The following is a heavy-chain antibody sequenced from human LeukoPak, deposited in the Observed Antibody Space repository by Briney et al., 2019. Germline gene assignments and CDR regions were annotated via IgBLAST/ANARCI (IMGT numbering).Heavy chain of an antibody. CDR3: ARRYDFWSGYYGWFDP. CDR2: ISISGYST. V-gene: IGHV3-11*04. Sequence: PGGSLRLSCAASGFTFNNYYMSWIRRAPGKGLEWISYISISGYSTYYADSVKGRFTISRDNAKNSLYLQMNNLRPEDTAFYYYARRYDFWSGYYGWFDPWGQGTLVTVSS. D-gene: IGHD3-3*01. CDR1: GFTFNNYY. J-gene: IGHJ5*02.